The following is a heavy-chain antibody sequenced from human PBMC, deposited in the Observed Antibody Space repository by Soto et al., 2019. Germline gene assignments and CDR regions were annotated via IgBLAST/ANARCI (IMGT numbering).Heavy chain of an antibody. Sequence: GASVKVSCKASGYTFTRYDINWVRQATGQGLEWMGWMNPNSGNTGYAQKFQGRVTMTRNTSISTAYMELSSLRSEDTAVYYCARAPFERTIFGVAIIGIGWWYYMDVWGKGTTVTVSS. J-gene: IGHJ6*03. CDR2: MNPNSGNT. D-gene: IGHD3-3*01. CDR1: GYTFTRYD. CDR3: ARAPFERTIFGVAIIGIGWWYYMDV. V-gene: IGHV1-8*01.